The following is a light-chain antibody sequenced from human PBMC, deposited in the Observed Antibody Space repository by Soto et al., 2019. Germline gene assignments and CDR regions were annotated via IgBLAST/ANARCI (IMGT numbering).Light chain of an antibody. Sequence: QSALTQPASVSGSPGQSITISCTGTSSDVGGYNYVSWYQQHPGKAPKLMIYEVSNRPSGVSNRFSGSKSGNTASLTISGLQAEDEADYYCSSYTSSSTPRYVFGTGTKLTVL. J-gene: IGLJ1*01. CDR3: SSYTSSSTPRYV. V-gene: IGLV2-14*01. CDR2: EVS. CDR1: SSDVGGYNY.